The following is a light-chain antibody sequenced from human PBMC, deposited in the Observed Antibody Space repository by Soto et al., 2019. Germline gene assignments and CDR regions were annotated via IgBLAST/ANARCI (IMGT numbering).Light chain of an antibody. CDR2: DDK. V-gene: IGLV1-51*01. Sequence: QSVLTQPPSVSASPGQKVTISCSGSSSNSGGNSVSWYQQLPGTAPKLLIYDDKKRPSGIPDRFSGSKSGRSATLGITGFQTGDEADYYCGSWDSSLSAYVFGTGTKVTVL. CDR3: GSWDSSLSAYV. J-gene: IGLJ1*01. CDR1: SSNSGGNS.